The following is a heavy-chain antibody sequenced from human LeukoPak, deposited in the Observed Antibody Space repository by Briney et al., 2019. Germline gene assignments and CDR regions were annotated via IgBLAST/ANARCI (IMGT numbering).Heavy chain of an antibody. Sequence: GGSLRLSCAASGFTFSSYAMHWVRQAPGKGLEWVAVISYDGSNKYYADSVKGRFTISRDNSKNTLYLQMNSLRAEDTAVYYCGRDRDHSRKFDYWGQGTLVTVSS. V-gene: IGHV3-30-3*01. CDR2: ISYDGSNK. J-gene: IGHJ4*02. D-gene: IGHD6-13*01. CDR1: GFTFSSYA. CDR3: GRDRDHSRKFDY.